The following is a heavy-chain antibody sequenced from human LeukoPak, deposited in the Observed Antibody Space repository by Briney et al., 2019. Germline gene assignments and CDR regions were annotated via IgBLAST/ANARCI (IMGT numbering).Heavy chain of an antibody. D-gene: IGHD3-22*01. J-gene: IGHJ4*02. CDR3: ARHPLRVVVIND. V-gene: IGHV4-38-2*01. Sequence: PSETLSLTCAVSGYSISSGYYWGWIRQPPGKGLEWIGSIYHSGSTYYNPSLKSRVTISVDTSKNQFSLKLSSVTAADTAVYYCARHPLRVVVINDWGLGTLVTASS. CDR2: IYHSGST. CDR1: GYSISSGYY.